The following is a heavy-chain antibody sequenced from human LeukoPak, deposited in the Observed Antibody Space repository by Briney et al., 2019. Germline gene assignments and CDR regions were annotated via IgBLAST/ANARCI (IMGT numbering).Heavy chain of an antibody. D-gene: IGHD5-12*01. J-gene: IGHJ4*02. V-gene: IGHV3-74*01. CDR2: MNEYSTTI. Sequence: PGGSLRLSCAASGFPFNSFWMHWVRQAPGKGLVWVSDMNEYSTTIRYADSVKGRFTISRDNAKSILYLQMNSLRAEDTAVYYCARDKSGYSGYDLDYWGQGSLVTVSS. CDR3: ARDKSGYSGYDLDY. CDR1: GFPFNSFW.